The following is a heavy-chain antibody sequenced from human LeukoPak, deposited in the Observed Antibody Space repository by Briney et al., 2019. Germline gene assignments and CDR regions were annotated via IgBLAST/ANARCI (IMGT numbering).Heavy chain of an antibody. V-gene: IGHV3-23*01. D-gene: IGHD3-22*01. CDR3: AKRGVVIRVILVGFHKQAYYFDS. CDR1: GINLSNYG. Sequence: PGGSLRLSRAVSGINLSNYGMSWVRQAPGKGLEWVAGISDSGGATNYADSVKGRFTISRDNRRNTLYLQMNSLRAEDTAVYFCAKRGVVIRVILVGFHKQAYYFDSWGQGALVTVSS. CDR2: ISDSGGAT. J-gene: IGHJ4*02.